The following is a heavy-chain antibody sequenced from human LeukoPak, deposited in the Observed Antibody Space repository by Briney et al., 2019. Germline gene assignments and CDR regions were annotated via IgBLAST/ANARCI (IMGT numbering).Heavy chain of an antibody. CDR1: GYTFTSHD. CDR2: MNPNSGNT. CDR3: SRGARVDMATIPLDY. D-gene: IGHD5-24*01. V-gene: IGHV1-8*01. Sequence: ASVKVSCKASGYTFTSHDINWVRQATGQGLEWMGWMNPNSGNTGYAQKFQGRVTMTRNTSISTAYMELRSLRSDDTAVYYCSRGARVDMATIPLDYWGQGTLVTVSS. J-gene: IGHJ4*02.